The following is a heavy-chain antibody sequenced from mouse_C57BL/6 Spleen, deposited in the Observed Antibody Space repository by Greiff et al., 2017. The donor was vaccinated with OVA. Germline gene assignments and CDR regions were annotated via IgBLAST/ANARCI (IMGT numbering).Heavy chain of an antibody. CDR2: IYPRDGST. V-gene: IGHV1-78*01. Sequence: VKLQESDAGLVKPGASVKISCKVSGYTFTDHTIHWMKQRPEQGLEWIGYIYPRDGSTKYNEKFKGKATLTADKSSSTAYMQLNSLTSEDSAVYFCARGDGYYLLFAYWGQGTLVTVSA. CDR1: GYTFTDHT. J-gene: IGHJ3*01. D-gene: IGHD2-3*01. CDR3: ARGDGYYLLFAY.